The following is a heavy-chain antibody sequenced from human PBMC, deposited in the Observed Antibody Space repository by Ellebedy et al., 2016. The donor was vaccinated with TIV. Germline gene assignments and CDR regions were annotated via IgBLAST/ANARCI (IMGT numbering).Heavy chain of an antibody. Sequence: PGGSLRLSCAASGFTFNNYWMTWVRQAPGKGLECVANIKEDGNEKNYADSVKGRFSISRDNAKNSLYLQMNSLRAEDTAIYYCAKLAYNYDSSGYYFDDWGQGTLVTVSS. D-gene: IGHD3-22*01. CDR2: IKEDGNEK. CDR3: AKLAYNYDSSGYYFDD. V-gene: IGHV3-7*03. CDR1: GFTFNNYW. J-gene: IGHJ4*02.